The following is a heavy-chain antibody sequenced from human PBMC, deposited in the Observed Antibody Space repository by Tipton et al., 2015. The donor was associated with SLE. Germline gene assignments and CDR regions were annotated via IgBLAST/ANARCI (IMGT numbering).Heavy chain of an antibody. Sequence: SLRLSCAASGFTFSDYYMSWIRQAPGKGLEWVSYISSSSSYTNYADSVKGRFTISRDNAKNSLYLQMNSLRAEDTAVYYCARDQFYDTAMVYYFDYWGQGTLVTVSS. J-gene: IGHJ4*02. CDR3: ARDQFYDTAMVYYFDY. V-gene: IGHV3-11*06. CDR2: ISSSSSYT. CDR1: GFTFSDYY. D-gene: IGHD5-18*01.